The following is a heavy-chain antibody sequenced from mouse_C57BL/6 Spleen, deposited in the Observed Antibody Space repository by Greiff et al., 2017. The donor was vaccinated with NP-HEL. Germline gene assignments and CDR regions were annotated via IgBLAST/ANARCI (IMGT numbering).Heavy chain of an antibody. CDR1: GYAFSSYW. CDR2: IYPGAGDT. D-gene: IGHD2-4*01. J-gene: IGHJ3*01. V-gene: IGHV1-80*01. Sequence: QVHVKQSGAELVKPGASVKISCKASGYAFSSYWMNWVKQRPGKGLEWIGQIYPGAGDTNYNGKFKGKATLTADKSYSTAYMQLSSLTSEDSAVYFCARLNYDYDTGAFFAYWGQGTLVTVSA. CDR3: ARLNYDYDTGAFFAY.